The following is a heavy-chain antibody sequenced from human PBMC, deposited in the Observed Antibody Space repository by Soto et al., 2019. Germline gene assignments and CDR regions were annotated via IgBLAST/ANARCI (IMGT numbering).Heavy chain of an antibody. D-gene: IGHD5-18*01. CDR2: IRSKAYGGTT. CDR3: TRESNDYGYSYGYGGYFVY. J-gene: IGHJ4*02. CDR1: GFTFGDYA. Sequence: PGGSLRLSCTASGFTFGDYAMSWFRQAPGKGLEWVGFIRSKAYGGTTEYAASVKGRFTISRDDSKSIAYLQMNSLKTEATAVYYCTRESNDYGYSYGYGGYFVYWGQGTLVSVSS. V-gene: IGHV3-49*03.